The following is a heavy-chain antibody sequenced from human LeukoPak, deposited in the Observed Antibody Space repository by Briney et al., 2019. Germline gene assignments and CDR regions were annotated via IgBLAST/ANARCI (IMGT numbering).Heavy chain of an antibody. Sequence: SETLSLTCAVYGGSFSGYYWSWIRQPPGKGLEWIGEINHSGSTNYNPSLKSRVTISVDTSKNHFSLRLTSVTAADTAVYYCAKILNYGRLWFDSWGQGTLVTVSS. V-gene: IGHV4-34*01. J-gene: IGHJ5*01. D-gene: IGHD4-17*01. CDR2: INHSGST. CDR1: GGSFSGYY. CDR3: AKILNYGRLWFDS.